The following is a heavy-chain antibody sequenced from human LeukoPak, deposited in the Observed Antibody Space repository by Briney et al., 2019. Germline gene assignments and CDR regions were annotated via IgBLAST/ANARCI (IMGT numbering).Heavy chain of an antibody. J-gene: IGHJ4*02. CDR1: GFTFSSYA. CDR3: ANLPLGPYYYDSSGLSD. CDR2: ISGSGGST. D-gene: IGHD3-22*01. V-gene: IGHV3-23*01. Sequence: PGGSLRLSCAASGFTFSSYAMSWVRQAPGKGLEWVSAISGSGGSTYYADSVKSRFTISRDNSKNTLYLQMNSLRAEDTAVYYCANLPLGPYYYDSSGLSDWGQGTLVTVSS.